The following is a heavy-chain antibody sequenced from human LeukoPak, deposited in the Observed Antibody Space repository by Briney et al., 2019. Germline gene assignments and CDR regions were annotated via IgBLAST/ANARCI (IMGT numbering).Heavy chain of an antibody. Sequence: ASVKVSCKASGYTFTGYDMHWVRQAPGEGLEWMGWINPNSGGTKYAQRFQGRVTMTRDTSINTAYMEVRRLTSDDTAVYYCARERGTLAVAGDAVDIWGQGTMVTVSS. V-gene: IGHV1-2*02. CDR1: GYTFTGYD. J-gene: IGHJ3*02. CDR3: ARERGTLAVAGDAVDI. D-gene: IGHD6-19*01. CDR2: INPNSGGT.